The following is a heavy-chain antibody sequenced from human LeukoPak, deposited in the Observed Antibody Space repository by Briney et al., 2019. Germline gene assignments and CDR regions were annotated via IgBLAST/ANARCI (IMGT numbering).Heavy chain of an antibody. CDR1: GYSISSGYY. J-gene: IGHJ4*02. V-gene: IGHV4-38-2*02. Sequence: SETLSLTCTVSGYSISSGYYWGWIRQPPGKGLEWIGSIYHSGSTYYNPSLKSRVTISVDTSKNQFSLKLSSVTAADTAVYYCARGHQLLVYWGQGTLVTVSS. D-gene: IGHD2-2*01. CDR2: IYHSGST. CDR3: ARGHQLLVY.